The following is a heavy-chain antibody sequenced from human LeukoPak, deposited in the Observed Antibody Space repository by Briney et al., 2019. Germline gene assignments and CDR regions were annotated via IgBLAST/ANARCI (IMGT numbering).Heavy chain of an antibody. CDR1: GFTFSSYS. J-gene: IGHJ6*02. CDR2: ISSSSSYI. V-gene: IGHV3-21*01. CDR3: ARDGIITTVTTNPYYYYGMDV. D-gene: IGHD4-17*01. Sequence: GGFLRLSCAASGFTFSSYSMNWVRQAPGKGLEWVSSISSSSSYIYYADSVKGRFTISRDNAKNSLYLQMNSLRAEDTAVYYCARDGIITTVTTNPYYYYGMDVWGQGTTVTVSS.